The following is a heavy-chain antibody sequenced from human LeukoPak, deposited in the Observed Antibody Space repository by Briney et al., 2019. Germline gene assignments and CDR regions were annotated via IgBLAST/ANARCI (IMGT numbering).Heavy chain of an antibody. J-gene: IGHJ3*02. CDR2: FSYRGGA. D-gene: IGHD3-10*01. Sequence: SETLSLTCTASGGSIGSSSYFWGWIRQPSGKGLEWIGSFSYRGGAYHNPSLASRVAISRDTSTSQFSLKLRSVTAADTAVYYCARQVARSLISLRLVSLDSFDIWGQGTTVTVSS. CDR3: ARQVARSLISLRLVSLDSFDI. CDR1: GGSIGSSSYF. V-gene: IGHV4-39*07.